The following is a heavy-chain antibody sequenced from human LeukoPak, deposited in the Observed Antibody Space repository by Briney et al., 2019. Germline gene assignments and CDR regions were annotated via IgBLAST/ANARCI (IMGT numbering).Heavy chain of an antibody. CDR2: IYHSGST. V-gene: IGHV4-39*07. CDR3: AKDGGSDMRFGEFYYYMDV. D-gene: IGHD3-10*01. Sequence: SETLSLTCAVSGGSIRSTSYYWGWIRQPPGTGLEWIGEIYHSGSTNYNPSLKSRVTISVDKSKNQFSLKLSSVTAADTAVYYCAKDGGSDMRFGEFYYYMDVWGKGTTVTISS. J-gene: IGHJ6*03. CDR1: GGSIRSTSYY.